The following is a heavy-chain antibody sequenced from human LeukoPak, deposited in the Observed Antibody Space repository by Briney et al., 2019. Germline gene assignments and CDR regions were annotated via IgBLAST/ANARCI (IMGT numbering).Heavy chain of an antibody. J-gene: IGHJ5*02. D-gene: IGHD3-10*01. V-gene: IGHV3-21*01. Sequence: NSGGSLRLSCEASGFTFSSYTMNWVRLAPGKGLEWASSISPSGHSTWHADSVKGRFTISRDNAKNSVHLQMTNLRVDDTAVYYCGRDFLGESGAGGPWGQGILVTVSS. CDR3: GRDFLGESGAGGP. CDR1: GFTFSSYT. CDR2: ISPSGHST.